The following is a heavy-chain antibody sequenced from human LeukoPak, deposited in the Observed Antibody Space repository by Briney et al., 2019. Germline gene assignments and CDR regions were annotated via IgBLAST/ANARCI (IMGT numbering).Heavy chain of an antibody. CDR2: IYHSGST. Sequence: SGTLSLTCAVSGDSISSNNWWSWVRQPPGKGLVWIGEIYHSGSTNYNPSLESRVTISVDKSKNQFSLKLSSVTAADTAVYYCARGKNYFDYWGQGTLVTVSS. CDR1: GDSISSNNW. J-gene: IGHJ4*02. V-gene: IGHV4-4*02. D-gene: IGHD3-10*01. CDR3: ARGKNYFDY.